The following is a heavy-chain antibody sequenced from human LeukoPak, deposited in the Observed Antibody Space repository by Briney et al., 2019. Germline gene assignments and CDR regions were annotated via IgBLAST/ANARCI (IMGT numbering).Heavy chain of an antibody. CDR1: GYTFTSYG. J-gene: IGHJ4*02. CDR2: ISAYNGNT. Sequence: WASVKVSCKASGYTFTSYGISWVRQAPGQGLEWMGWISAYNGNTNYAQKFQGRVTMTRDTSISTAYMELSRLRSDDTAVYYCARGGAARFSAIEYYWGQGTLVTVSS. D-gene: IGHD6-6*01. V-gene: IGHV1-18*01. CDR3: ARGGAARFSAIEYY.